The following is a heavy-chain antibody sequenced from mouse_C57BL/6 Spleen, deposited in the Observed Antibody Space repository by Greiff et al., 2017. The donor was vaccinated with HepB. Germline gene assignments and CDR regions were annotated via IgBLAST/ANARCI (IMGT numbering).Heavy chain of an antibody. CDR1: GYTFTSYW. Sequence: QVQLQQPGAELVRPGSSVKLSCKASGYTFTSYWMDWVKQRPGQGLEWIGNIYPSDSETHYNQKFKDKATLTVDKSSSTAYMQLSSLTSEDSAVYYCAREITTVVPYFDDWGQGTTLTVSS. CDR2: IYPSDSET. CDR3: AREITTVVPYFDD. D-gene: IGHD1-1*01. J-gene: IGHJ2*01. V-gene: IGHV1-61*01.